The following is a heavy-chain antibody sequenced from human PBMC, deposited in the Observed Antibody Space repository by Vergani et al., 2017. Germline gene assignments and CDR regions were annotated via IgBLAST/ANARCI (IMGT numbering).Heavy chain of an antibody. J-gene: IGHJ3*02. CDR2: LSASDRRT. CDR1: GFTFSNSA. D-gene: IGHD6-19*01. CDR3: AKVGRSEVAGTFGAFDI. Sequence: EVHLLESGGGLVQSGGSLRLSCAAFGFTFSNSAVSWVRQAPGRGLAWVSTLSASDRRTHYADSVKGRFTISRDISKNTLFLHMNSLRPEDTAVYYCAKVGRSEVAGTFGAFDIWGQGTMVTVSS. V-gene: IGHV3-23*01.